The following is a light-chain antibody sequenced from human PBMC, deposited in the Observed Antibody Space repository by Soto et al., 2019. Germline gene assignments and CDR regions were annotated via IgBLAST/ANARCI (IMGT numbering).Light chain of an antibody. CDR3: SSYTTIKTVV. V-gene: IGLV2-14*01. CDR2: EVS. J-gene: IGLJ2*01. CDR1: SSDVGGYNY. Sequence: QSALTQPASVPGSPGQSITVSCTGTSSDVGGYNYVSWYQHHPGKAPKLMIFEVSNRPSGVSDRFSGSKSGNTASLTISGLQAEDEADYHCSSYTTIKTVVFGGGTKLTVL.